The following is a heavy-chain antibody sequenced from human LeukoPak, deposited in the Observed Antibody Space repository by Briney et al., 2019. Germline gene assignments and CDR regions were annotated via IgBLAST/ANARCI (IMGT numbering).Heavy chain of an antibody. CDR3: ARDSRLRLPYYYMDV. J-gene: IGHJ6*03. Sequence: GGSLRLSCAASGFTFSSYEMNWVRQAPGKGLEWVSYISSSGSTIYYADSVKGRFTISRDNAKNSLYLQMNSLRAEDTAVYYCARDSRLRLPYYYMDVWGKGTTVTISS. D-gene: IGHD3-16*01. CDR1: GFTFSSYE. CDR2: ISSSGSTI. V-gene: IGHV3-48*03.